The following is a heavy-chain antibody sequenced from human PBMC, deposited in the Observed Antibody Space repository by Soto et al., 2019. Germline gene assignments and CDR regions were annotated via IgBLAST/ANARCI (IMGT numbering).Heavy chain of an antibody. J-gene: IGHJ5*02. CDR3: ARHQFGSFPNGFDP. CDR1: GYTFTSYG. V-gene: IGHV1-18*01. CDR2: VNTYNAVT. D-gene: IGHD1-26*01. Sequence: QVQLVQSGAEVKRPGASVKVSCRASGYTFTSYGINWVRQAPGQGLEWMGGVNTYNAVTTYASNVQGRVTITTDTSTNTVNMELRSLTSDDTAVYYCARHQFGSFPNGFDPWGQGTLVTVSS.